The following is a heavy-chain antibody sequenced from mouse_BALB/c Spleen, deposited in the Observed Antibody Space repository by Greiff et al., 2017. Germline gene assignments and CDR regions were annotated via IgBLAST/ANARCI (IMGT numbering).Heavy chain of an antibody. CDR3: ARGYGSRDYFDY. V-gene: IGHV5-6-5*01. J-gene: IGHJ2*01. Sequence: EVQGVESGGGLVKPGGSLKLSCAASGFTFSSYAMSWVRQTPEKRLEWVASISSGGSTYYPDSVKGRFTISRDNARNILYLQMSSLRSEDTAMYYCARGYGSRDYFDYWGQGTTLTVSS. CDR1: GFTFSSYA. D-gene: IGHD1-1*01. CDR2: ISSGGST.